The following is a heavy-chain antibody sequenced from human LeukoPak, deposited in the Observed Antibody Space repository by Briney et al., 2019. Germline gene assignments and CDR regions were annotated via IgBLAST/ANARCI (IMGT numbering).Heavy chain of an antibody. CDR1: GFTFSSYA. D-gene: IGHD4-23*01. Sequence: GGSLRLSCAASGFTFSSYAMHWVRQAPGKGLEYVSAISSNGGSTYYANSVKGRFTISRDNSKNTLYLQMGSLRAEDMAVYYCARARATVAYFDYWGQGTLVTVSS. CDR2: ISSNGGST. V-gene: IGHV3-64*01. J-gene: IGHJ4*02. CDR3: ARARATVAYFDY.